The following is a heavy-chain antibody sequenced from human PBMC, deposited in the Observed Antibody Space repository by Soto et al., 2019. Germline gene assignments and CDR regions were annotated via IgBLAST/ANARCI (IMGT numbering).Heavy chain of an antibody. CDR1: GFRFRDYW. Sequence: GGSLRLSCAVSGFRFRDYWMSWVRQAPGKGLEWVANIKQDESDKYYVDSVKGRFAISRDNAKNALYLQMNSLRVEDTAVYYCAAYCYTMTCTHFHGYSWGQGTQVTVSS. CDR2: IKQDESDK. CDR3: AAYCYTMTCTHFHGYS. V-gene: IGHV3-7*03. D-gene: IGHD3-16*02. J-gene: IGHJ5*02.